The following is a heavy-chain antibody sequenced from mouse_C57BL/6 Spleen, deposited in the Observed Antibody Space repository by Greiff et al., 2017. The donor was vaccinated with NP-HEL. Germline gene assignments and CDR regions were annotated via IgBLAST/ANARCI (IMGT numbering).Heavy chain of an antibody. V-gene: IGHV1-82*01. Sequence: QVQLQQSGPELVKPGASVKISCKASGYAFSSSWMNWVKQRPGKGLEWIGRIYPGDGDTNYNGKFKGKATLTADKSSSTAYMQLSSLTSEDSAVYFCARPFYYGSYFDYWGQGTTLTVSS. CDR2: IYPGDGDT. D-gene: IGHD1-1*01. CDR1: GYAFSSSW. J-gene: IGHJ2*01. CDR3: ARPFYYGSYFDY.